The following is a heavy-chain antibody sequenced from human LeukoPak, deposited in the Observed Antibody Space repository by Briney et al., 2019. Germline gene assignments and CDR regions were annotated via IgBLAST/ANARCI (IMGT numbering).Heavy chain of an antibody. CDR1: GFSFRTYA. D-gene: IGHD4-23*01. CDR3: ARVKDGGLGFDY. J-gene: IGHJ4*02. Sequence: GGSLRLSCAASGFSFRTYAMTWVRQAPGKGLEWVADISTSDGTTYYADSVKGRLTISRENAKNSLYLQMNRLRAGDTAVYYCARVKDGGLGFDYWGQGTLVTVSS. V-gene: IGHV3-23*01. CDR2: ISTSDGTT.